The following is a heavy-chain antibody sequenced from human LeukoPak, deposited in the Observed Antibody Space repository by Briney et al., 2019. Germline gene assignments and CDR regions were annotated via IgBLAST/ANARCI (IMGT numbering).Heavy chain of an antibody. V-gene: IGHV1-8*01. Sequence: GASVKVSCKASEYTFTSYDINWVRQATGQGLEWMGWMNPNSGNTGYAQKFQGRVTMTRNTSISTAYMELSSLRSEDTAVYYCARVTYSGYDALPFHYYYYMDVWGKGTTVTISS. D-gene: IGHD5-12*01. J-gene: IGHJ6*03. CDR2: MNPNSGNT. CDR1: EYTFTSYD. CDR3: ARVTYSGYDALPFHYYYYMDV.